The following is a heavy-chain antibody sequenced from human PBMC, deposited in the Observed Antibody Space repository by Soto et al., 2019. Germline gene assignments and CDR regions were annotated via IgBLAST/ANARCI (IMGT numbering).Heavy chain of an antibody. J-gene: IGHJ4*02. CDR3: AKFRGYSYGFSDY. D-gene: IGHD5-18*01. CDR1: GFTFSSYA. CDR2: ISGSGGST. Sequence: EVQLLESGGGLVQPGGSLRLSCAASGFTFSSYAMSWVRQAPGKGLEWVSAISGSGGSTYYADSVKGRLTISRDNSKNTLYLQMNSLRAEDTAVYYCAKFRGYSYGFSDYWGQGTLVTVSS. V-gene: IGHV3-23*01.